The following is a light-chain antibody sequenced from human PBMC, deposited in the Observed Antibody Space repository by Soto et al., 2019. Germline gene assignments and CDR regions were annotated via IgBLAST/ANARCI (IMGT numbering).Light chain of an antibody. CDR1: QSVSGW. V-gene: IGKV1-5*01. CDR3: QQYETFSGT. CDR2: DAS. Sequence: EIEISQPPSTLSATIGDTVTVTCRAGQSVSGWLAWYQQKPGEAPKLLIYDASALPRGVPSRFSGSGSGTKFTLTIASLQPDDFATYYCQQYETFSGTFGPGTKVDIK. J-gene: IGKJ1*01.